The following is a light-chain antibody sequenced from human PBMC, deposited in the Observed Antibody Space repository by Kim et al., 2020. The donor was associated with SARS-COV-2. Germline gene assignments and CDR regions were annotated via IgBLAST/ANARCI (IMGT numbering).Light chain of an antibody. CDR2: KDS. CDR1: ALPKQY. CDR3: QSADSSGTYVV. J-gene: IGLJ2*01. Sequence: PGQTARINCSGDALPKQYAYWYQQKPVQAPVLVIYKDSERPSGIPERFSGSSSGTTVTLTISGVQAEDEADYYCQSADSSGTYVVFGGGTQLTVL. V-gene: IGLV3-25*03.